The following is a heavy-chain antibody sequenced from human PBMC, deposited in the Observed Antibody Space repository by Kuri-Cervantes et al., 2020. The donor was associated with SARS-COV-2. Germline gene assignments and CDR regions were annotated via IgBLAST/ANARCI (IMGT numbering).Heavy chain of an antibody. V-gene: IGHV3-21*01. CDR3: ATDPGRYCSSTSCGFHY. D-gene: IGHD2-2*01. CDR2: ISSSSSYI. J-gene: IGHJ4*02. CDR1: GFTFSSYS. Sequence: GESLKISCAASGFTFSSYSMNWVRQAPGKGLEWVSSISSSSSYIYYADSVKGRFTISRDNAKNSLYLQMSSLRAEDTAVYYCATDPGRYCSSTSCGFHYWGQGTLVTVSS.